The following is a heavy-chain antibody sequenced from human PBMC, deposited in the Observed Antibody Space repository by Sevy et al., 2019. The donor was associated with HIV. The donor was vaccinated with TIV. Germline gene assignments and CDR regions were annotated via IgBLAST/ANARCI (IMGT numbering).Heavy chain of an antibody. Sequence: GGSLRLSCAASGFTFSSYEMTWVRQTPGKGLEWISSISSSGTTIYYGYTLEGRFTISRDNPKNSLYLQMNSLRAEDTAVYYCARKGGAYDIGFDPWGQGTLVTVSS. V-gene: IGHV3-48*03. J-gene: IGHJ5*02. CDR1: GFTFSSYE. CDR2: ISSSGTTI. D-gene: IGHD3-22*01. CDR3: ARKGGAYDIGFDP.